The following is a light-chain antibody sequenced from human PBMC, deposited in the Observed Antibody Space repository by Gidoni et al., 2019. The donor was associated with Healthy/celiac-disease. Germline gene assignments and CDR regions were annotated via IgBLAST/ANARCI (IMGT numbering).Light chain of an antibody. V-gene: IGLV2-14*01. CDR2: YVS. CDR1: SSDVGGYNY. CDR3: SSYTSSSTLLV. Sequence: QSARTQPASVSGAPGKSSTISCTGTSSDVGGYNYVSWYQQHPGKAPKLMIYYVSNRPSGVSNRFSCSKSGNTASLTISGLQAEDEADYYCSSYTSSSTLLVFGGGTKLTVL. J-gene: IGLJ2*01.